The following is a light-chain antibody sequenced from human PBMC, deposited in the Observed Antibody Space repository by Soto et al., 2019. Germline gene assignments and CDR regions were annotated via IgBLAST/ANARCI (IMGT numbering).Light chain of an antibody. J-gene: IGLJ1*01. CDR3: SSYTTTSTPYV. V-gene: IGLV2-14*01. Sequence: SGLTQPASVSRSPGQSITISCTGTSSDIGGYNYVPWYQQRPCQAPHVMLYEASNRPSGVSNRFSGSKSGNTASLTISGLQPADEADYYCSSYTTTSTPYVFGTETKVTLL. CDR2: EAS. CDR1: SSDIGGYNY.